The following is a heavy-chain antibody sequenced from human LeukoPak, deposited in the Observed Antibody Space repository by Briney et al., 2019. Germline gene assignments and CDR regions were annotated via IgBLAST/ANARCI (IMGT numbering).Heavy chain of an antibody. V-gene: IGHV1-8*01. CDR1: GYTFTNYD. CDR2: MNPNNGNA. J-gene: IGHJ6*04. CDR3: ARVPRDTETANYYNMDV. D-gene: IGHD2-21*02. Sequence: GASVKVSCKASGYTFTNYDINWVRQAPGQGLEWMGWMNPNNGNAGYAQKFQGRVTMTRDTSISTAYMELRSLRSEDTAIYYCARVPRDTETANYYNMDVWGKGTMVTISS.